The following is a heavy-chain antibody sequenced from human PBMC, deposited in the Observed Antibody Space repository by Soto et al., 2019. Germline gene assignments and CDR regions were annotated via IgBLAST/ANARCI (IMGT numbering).Heavy chain of an antibody. J-gene: IGHJ4*01. D-gene: IGHD5-12*01. CDR1: GFTFSSYS. CDR3: ARREVEMATIDY. Sequence: GGSLRLSCAASGFTFSSYSMNWVRQAPGKGLEWVSSISSSSSYIYYADSVKGRFTISRDNAKNSLYLQMNSLRAEDTAVYYWARREVEMATIDYWGQGTLVTVSS. V-gene: IGHV3-21*01. CDR2: ISSSSSYI.